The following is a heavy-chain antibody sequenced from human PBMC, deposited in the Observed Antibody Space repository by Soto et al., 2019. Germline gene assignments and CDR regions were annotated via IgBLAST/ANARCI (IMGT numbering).Heavy chain of an antibody. J-gene: IGHJ6*02. CDR2: INAGNGNT. V-gene: IGHV1-3*01. Sequence: ASVKVSWKASGYAFTSYAMHWVRQAPGQRLEWMGWINAGNGNTKYSQKFQGRVTITRDTSASTAYMELSSLRSEDTAVYYCASGATGGIVVVPAAMPYYYYGMDVWGQGTTVTVSS. CDR3: ASGATGGIVVVPAAMPYYYYGMDV. D-gene: IGHD2-2*01. CDR1: GYAFTSYA.